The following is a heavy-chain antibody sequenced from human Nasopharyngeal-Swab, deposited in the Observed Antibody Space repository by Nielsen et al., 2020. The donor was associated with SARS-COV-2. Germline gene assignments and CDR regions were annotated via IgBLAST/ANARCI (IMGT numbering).Heavy chain of an antibody. CDR1: GFTFSDFY. D-gene: IGHD1-1*01. Sequence: GESLKISCAASGFTFSDFYMSWVRQAPGKGLEWISYISSASSHTKYADSVKGRFTISRDNSKNSLSLQMNSLRAEDTAVYYCGRLSSGWNEDYFDYWGQGSLVTVSS. J-gene: IGHJ4*02. CDR3: GRLSSGWNEDYFDY. V-gene: IGHV3-11*06. CDR2: ISSASSHT.